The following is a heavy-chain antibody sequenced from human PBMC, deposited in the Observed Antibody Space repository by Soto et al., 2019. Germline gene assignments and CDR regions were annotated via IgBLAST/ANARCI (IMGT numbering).Heavy chain of an antibody. CDR2: IFHSGTT. Sequence: QVQLQESGPGLVKPSDTLSLTCAVSGYSITNVNWWAWIRQPPGKGLEWIGYIFHSGTTHYNPSLKSRVTMSVDPSKNQFSLKVDSLTAEDTAVYYCARSPYADALDIWGQGTTVIVSS. V-gene: IGHV4-28*01. J-gene: IGHJ3*02. D-gene: IGHD2-2*01. CDR1: GYSITNVNW. CDR3: ARSPYADALDI.